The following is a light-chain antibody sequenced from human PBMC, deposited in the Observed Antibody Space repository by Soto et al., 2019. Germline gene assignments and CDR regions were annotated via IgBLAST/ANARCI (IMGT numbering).Light chain of an antibody. CDR3: SSYTSSSTLEV. Sequence: QSALTQPASVSGSPGQSITISCTGTSSDVGGYNYVSWYQKHPGKAPKFIIYEVSNRPSGVSDRFSGSKSGNTASLIISGLQAEDEADYYCSSYTSSSTLEVFGGGTQLTVL. V-gene: IGLV2-14*01. J-gene: IGLJ3*02. CDR1: SSDVGGYNY. CDR2: EVS.